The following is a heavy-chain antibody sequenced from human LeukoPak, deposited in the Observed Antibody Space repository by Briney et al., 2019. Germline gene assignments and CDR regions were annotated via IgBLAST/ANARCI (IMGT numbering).Heavy chain of an antibody. V-gene: IGHV3-66*02. Sequence: GGSLRLSCAASGFTVSSNYMSWVRQAPGKGLEWVSVIYSGGSTYYADSVKGRFTISRDNSKNTLYLQMNSLRAEDTAVYYCAKAPSHYCSSTSCYEDYWGQGTLVTVSS. J-gene: IGHJ4*02. CDR2: IYSGGST. CDR1: GFTVSSNY. CDR3: AKAPSHYCSSTSCYEDY. D-gene: IGHD2-2*01.